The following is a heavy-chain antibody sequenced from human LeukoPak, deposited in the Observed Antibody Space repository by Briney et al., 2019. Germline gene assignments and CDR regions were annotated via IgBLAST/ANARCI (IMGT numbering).Heavy chain of an antibody. V-gene: IGHV3-48*03. Sequence: GGSLRLSSAASGFTFSSDVTSRVRQAPGKRLEWVSYICSSGSSIYYADSVKGRFSISRDNAKNSLYLQKNSLRAEDTDVYYCARDGSTTMVRGVINYYYGMDVWGQGTMVTVSS. CDR3: ARDGSTTMVRGVINYYYGMDV. CDR2: ICSSGSSI. CDR1: GFTFSSDV. J-gene: IGHJ6*02. D-gene: IGHD3-10*01.